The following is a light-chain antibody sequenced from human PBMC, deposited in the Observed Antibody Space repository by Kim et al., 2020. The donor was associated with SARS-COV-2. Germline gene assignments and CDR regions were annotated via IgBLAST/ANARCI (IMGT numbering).Light chain of an antibody. CDR1: QSVGSY. Sequence: LPPGERATVGSRASQSVGSYLAWYQQKPGQAPRLLIYDASNRATGIPARFSGSGSGTDFTLTISSLEPEDFAVYYCQQRSNWPPYTFGQGTKLEI. J-gene: IGKJ2*01. V-gene: IGKV3-11*01. CDR2: DAS. CDR3: QQRSNWPPYT.